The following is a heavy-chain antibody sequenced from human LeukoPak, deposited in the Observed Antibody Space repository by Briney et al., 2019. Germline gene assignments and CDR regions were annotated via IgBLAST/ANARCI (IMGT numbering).Heavy chain of an antibody. V-gene: IGHV1-2*02. CDR2: INPNSGGT. D-gene: IGHD5-24*01. CDR1: GYTFTGYY. Sequence: ASVKVSCKASGYTFTGYYMHWVRQAPGQGLEWMGWINPNSGGTNYAQKFQGRVTMTRDTSISTAYMELSRLRSDDTAVYYCARSGSMATRTPYFDYWGQGTLVTVSP. J-gene: IGHJ4*02. CDR3: ARSGSMATRTPYFDY.